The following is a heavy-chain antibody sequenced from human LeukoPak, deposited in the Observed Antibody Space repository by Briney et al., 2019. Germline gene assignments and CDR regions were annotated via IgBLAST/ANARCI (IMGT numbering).Heavy chain of an antibody. D-gene: IGHD3-10*01. V-gene: IGHV3-23*01. CDR3: AKGYSGSGTYYTPFDY. J-gene: IGHJ4*02. Sequence: GGSLRLSCAASGFTFSSYAMTWVRQAPGKGLESVAGISGSGGAAYHAGSVEGRFIISRDNSKNTLFLQMNSLRAEDTAVYYCAKGYSGSGTYYTPFDYWGQGTLVTVSA. CDR2: ISGSGGAA. CDR1: GFTFSSYA.